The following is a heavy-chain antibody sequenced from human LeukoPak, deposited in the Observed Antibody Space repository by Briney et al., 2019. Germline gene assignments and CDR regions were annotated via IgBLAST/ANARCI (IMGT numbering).Heavy chain of an antibody. CDR2: IYHSGRT. CDR1: GGSISSSHW. J-gene: IGHJ6*04. V-gene: IGHV4-4*02. D-gene: IGHD1-1*01. CDR3: AIVHNWNDGLGMDV. Sequence: SGTPSLNCADPGGSISSSHWWRCVRQPPGKALEWMGEIYHSGRTNYNPPLKSRVTISVVKSKNQFPLKLSSVTAADTAVYYFAIVHNWNDGLGMDVWVKGTTVTVSS.